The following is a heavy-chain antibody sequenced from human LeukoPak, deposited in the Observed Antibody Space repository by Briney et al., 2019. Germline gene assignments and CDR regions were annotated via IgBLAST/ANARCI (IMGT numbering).Heavy chain of an antibody. Sequence: PGGSLRLSCAASGFTFSSYRMHWVRQAPGKGLVCVSRINGDGSATTYADSLKGRFTISRDNTKNTLYLQINSLRAEDTAVYFCARDRLYTSDYWGQGTLVTVSS. CDR3: ARDRLYTSDY. J-gene: IGHJ4*02. CDR2: INGDGSAT. CDR1: GFTFSSYR. D-gene: IGHD3-16*01. V-gene: IGHV3-74*01.